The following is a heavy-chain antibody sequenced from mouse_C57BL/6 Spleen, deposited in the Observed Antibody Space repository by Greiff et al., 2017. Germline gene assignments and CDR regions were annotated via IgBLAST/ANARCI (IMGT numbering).Heavy chain of an antibody. CDR1: GFSLSTFGMG. J-gene: IGHJ2*01. Sequence: QVTLKVSGPGILQPSQTLSLTCSFSGFSLSTFGMGVGWIRQPSGKGLEWLAHIWWDDDKYYNPALKSRLTISKDTSKNQVFLKIDNVDTADTATYYCARIARNYYGSSFYFDYWGQGTTLTVSS. CDR3: ARIARNYYGSSFYFDY. CDR2: IWWDDDK. V-gene: IGHV8-8*01. D-gene: IGHD1-1*01.